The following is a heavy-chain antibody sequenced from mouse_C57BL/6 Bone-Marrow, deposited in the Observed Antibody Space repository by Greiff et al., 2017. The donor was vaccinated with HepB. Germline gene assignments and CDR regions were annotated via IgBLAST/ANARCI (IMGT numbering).Heavy chain of an antibody. D-gene: IGHD2-1*01. CDR1: GYTFTNYW. J-gene: IGHJ2*01. CDR3: ARIYYGNFDY. Sequence: LQQSGAELVRPGTSVKMSCKASGYTFTNYWIGWAKQRPGHGLEWIGDIYPGGGYTNYNEKFKGKATLTADKSSSTAYMQFSSLTSEDSAIYYCARIYYGNFDYWGQGTTLTVSS. CDR2: IYPGGGYT. V-gene: IGHV1-63*01.